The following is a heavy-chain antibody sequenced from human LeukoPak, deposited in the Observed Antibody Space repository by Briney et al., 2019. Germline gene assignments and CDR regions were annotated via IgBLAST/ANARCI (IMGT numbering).Heavy chain of an antibody. CDR2: ISGSGGST. Sequence: GGSLRLSCAASGLTFSSYAMSWVRQAPGKGLEWVSAISGSGGSTYYADSVKGRFTISGDNSKNTLYLQMNSLRAEDTAVYYCAKGGGKELPIDYWGQGTLVTVSS. CDR1: GLTFSSYA. D-gene: IGHD1-26*01. CDR3: AKGGGKELPIDY. J-gene: IGHJ4*02. V-gene: IGHV3-23*01.